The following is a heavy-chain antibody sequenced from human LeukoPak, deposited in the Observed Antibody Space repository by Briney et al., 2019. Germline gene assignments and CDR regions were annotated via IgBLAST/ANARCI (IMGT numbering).Heavy chain of an antibody. CDR3: ARGTGNYYYYYMDV. Sequence: SETLSLTCTVSGGSISSYYWSWIRQPAGKGLEWIGRIYTSGSTNYNPSLKSRVTMSVDTSKIQFSLKLSSVTAADTAVYYCARGTGNYYYYYMDVWGKGTTVTVSS. D-gene: IGHD1-1*01. J-gene: IGHJ6*03. V-gene: IGHV4-4*07. CDR1: GGSISSYY. CDR2: IYTSGST.